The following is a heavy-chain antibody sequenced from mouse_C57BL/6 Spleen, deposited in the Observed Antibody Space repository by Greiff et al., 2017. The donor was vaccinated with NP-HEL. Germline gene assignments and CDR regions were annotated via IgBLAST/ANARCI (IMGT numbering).Heavy chain of an antibody. V-gene: IGHV1-69*01. CDR1: GYTFTSYW. Sequence: QVQLQQPGAELVMPGASVKLSCKASGYTFTSYWMHWVKQRPGQGLEWIGEIDPSDSYTNYNQKFKGKSTLTVDKSSSTAYMQLSSLTSEDSAVYYCARSDYGNYYFDYWGQGTTLTVSS. CDR3: ARSDYGNYYFDY. CDR2: IDPSDSYT. D-gene: IGHD2-1*01. J-gene: IGHJ2*01.